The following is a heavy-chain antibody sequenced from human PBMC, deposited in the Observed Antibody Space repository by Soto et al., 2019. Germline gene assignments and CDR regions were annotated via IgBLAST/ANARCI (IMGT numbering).Heavy chain of an antibody. CDR3: ASEACSGGSCYSGYYYYYYGMDV. Sequence: GGSLRLSCAASGFTFSSYAMSWVRQAPGKGLEWVSAISGSGGSTYYADSVKGRFTISRDNSKNTLYLQMNSLRAEDTAVYYCASEACSGGSCYSGYYYYYYGMDVWGQGTTVTVSS. CDR1: GFTFSSYA. V-gene: IGHV3-23*01. J-gene: IGHJ6*02. CDR2: ISGSGGST. D-gene: IGHD2-15*01.